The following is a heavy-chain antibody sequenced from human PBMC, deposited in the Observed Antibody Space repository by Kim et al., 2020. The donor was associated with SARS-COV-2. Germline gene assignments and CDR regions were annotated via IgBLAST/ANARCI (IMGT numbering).Heavy chain of an antibody. Sequence: YADSVKGRFTISRDNSKNTLYLQMNSLRAEDTAVYYCAKEGALVVNWFDPWGQGTLVTVSS. D-gene: IGHD3-22*01. J-gene: IGHJ5*02. V-gene: IGHV3-23*01. CDR3: AKEGALVVNWFDP.